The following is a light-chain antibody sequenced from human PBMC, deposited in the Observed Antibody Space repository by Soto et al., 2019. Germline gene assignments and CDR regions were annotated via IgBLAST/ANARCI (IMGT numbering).Light chain of an antibody. Sequence: QAVVTQPPSASGSPGQSVTISCTGTSSDVGGYNYVSWYQQHPGKAPKLMIYEVSKRPSGVPDRFSASESGNTASLTVSGLQAEDEADYHCSSYAGSSNVVFGGGTKLTVL. CDR3: SSYAGSSNVV. J-gene: IGLJ2*01. V-gene: IGLV2-8*01. CDR2: EVS. CDR1: SSDVGGYNY.